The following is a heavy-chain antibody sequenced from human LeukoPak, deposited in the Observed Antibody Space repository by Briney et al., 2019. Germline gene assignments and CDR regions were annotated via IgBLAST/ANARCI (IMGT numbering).Heavy chain of an antibody. J-gene: IGHJ4*02. Sequence: GGSLRLSCAASGFIVSANYMNWVRQAPGKGLEWVSVIYSGGSPFYADSVRGRFTISRDNSKNTVYLQMNSLRVEDTAVFYCARGRQCDFWGQGTLVTVSS. CDR3: ARGRQCDF. CDR2: IYSGGSP. V-gene: IGHV3-53*01. D-gene: IGHD4-11*01. CDR1: GFIVSANY.